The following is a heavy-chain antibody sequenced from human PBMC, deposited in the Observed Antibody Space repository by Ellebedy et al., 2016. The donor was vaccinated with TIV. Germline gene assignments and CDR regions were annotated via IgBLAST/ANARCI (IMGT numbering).Heavy chain of an antibody. V-gene: IGHV3-30*02. J-gene: IGHJ2*01. CDR2: IRYDETNK. D-gene: IGHD6-19*01. CDR1: GFALRTYG. CDR3: ARDRREEAVFSTYWYFDL. Sequence: PGGSLRLSCAASGFALRTYGMHWVRQTPGRGLEWVAFIRYDETNKYYADSVKGRFTISRYNFENTVDLQMNSLRVEDTAVYYCARDRREEAVFSTYWYFDLWGHGTQVTVSS.